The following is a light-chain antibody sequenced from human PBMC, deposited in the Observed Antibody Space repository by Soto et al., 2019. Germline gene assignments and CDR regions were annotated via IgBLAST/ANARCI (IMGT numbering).Light chain of an antibody. Sequence: EIVLTQSPGTLSLSPGERATLSCRAIQSVTSSFLAWYQQKPVQAPRLLIYGASSRATGIPDRFSGSGSGTDCTITISRLEPEDFAVYYCQQYVSLPGTFGQGTKVEFK. V-gene: IGKV3-20*01. CDR3: QQYVSLPGT. J-gene: IGKJ1*01. CDR1: QSVTSSF. CDR2: GAS.